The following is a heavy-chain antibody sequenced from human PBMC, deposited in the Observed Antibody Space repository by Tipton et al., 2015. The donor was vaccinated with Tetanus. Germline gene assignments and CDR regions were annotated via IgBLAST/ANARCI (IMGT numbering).Heavy chain of an antibody. J-gene: IGHJ3*02. Sequence: TLSLTCTVSGGSISNYYWSWIRQPPGKRLEWLGYIYYTGRTDYNPSLKSRVTISLDTSKNHFSLKLSSVTAAGTAVYYCARIGWLQQNRRAFDIWGRGTVVSVSS. V-gene: IGHV4-59*01. CDR2: IYYTGRT. D-gene: IGHD6-19*01. CDR3: ARIGWLQQNRRAFDI. CDR1: GGSISNYY.